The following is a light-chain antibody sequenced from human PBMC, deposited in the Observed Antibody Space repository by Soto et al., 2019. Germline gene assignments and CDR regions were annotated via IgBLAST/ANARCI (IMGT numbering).Light chain of an antibody. Sequence: EVVMTQSPATLSVSPGERATLFCRASQSVSTNLAWYQQKPGQPPILLIYAASTRAAGVPARFSGSGSGTEFTLTISSLQSEDFAVYSCQQYDNWPPWTFGQGTKVEL. CDR1: QSVSTN. V-gene: IGKV3-15*01. CDR3: QQYDNWPPWT. J-gene: IGKJ1*01. CDR2: AAS.